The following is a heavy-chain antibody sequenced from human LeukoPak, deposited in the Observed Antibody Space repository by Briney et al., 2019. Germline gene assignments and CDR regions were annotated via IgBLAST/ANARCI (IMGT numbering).Heavy chain of an antibody. J-gene: IGHJ6*03. D-gene: IGHD3-10*01. CDR2: VNPRNGGT. Sequence: ASVKVSCKASGYDFTGYYVHWVRQAPGHGFEWMGWVNPRNGGTHYAQNFQGRVTVTGDTSITTAYMELGSLTSDDTAVYYCATGLQYGLWGVPYFYYMHAWGKGTTVTVSS. CDR3: ATGLQYGLWGVPYFYYMHA. V-gene: IGHV1-2*02. CDR1: GYDFTGYY.